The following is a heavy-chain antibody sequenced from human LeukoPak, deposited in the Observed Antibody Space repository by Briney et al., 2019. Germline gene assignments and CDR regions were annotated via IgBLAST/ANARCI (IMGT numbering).Heavy chain of an antibody. CDR2: IYPGDSDT. D-gene: IGHD1-26*01. Sequence: GESLKISFKGSGYRFTSYWIGWVRPMPGKGLEWMGIIYPGDSDTRYSPSFQGQVTISADKSISTAYLPWNSLKASDTAMYYCARQRASGSSYYFDYWGQGTLVTVSS. J-gene: IGHJ4*02. V-gene: IGHV5-51*01. CDR1: GYRFTSYW. CDR3: ARQRASGSSYYFDY.